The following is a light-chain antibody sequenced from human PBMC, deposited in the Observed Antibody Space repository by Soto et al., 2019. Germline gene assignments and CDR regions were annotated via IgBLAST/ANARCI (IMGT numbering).Light chain of an antibody. CDR1: QGIRND. Sequence: IPISHSPSSLSASVGDRVTITCLARQGIRNDLGWYQQKPGQAPKLLIYAASSLQSGVPSRFSGSGSGTDFTLTISRLQPEDFANYYCLQDYNSPWTFGQGTKV. J-gene: IGKJ1*01. CDR3: LQDYNSPWT. CDR2: AAS. V-gene: IGKV1-6*01.